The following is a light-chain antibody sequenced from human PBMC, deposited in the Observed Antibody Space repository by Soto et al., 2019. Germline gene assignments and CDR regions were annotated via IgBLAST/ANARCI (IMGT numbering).Light chain of an antibody. J-gene: IGKJ3*01. CDR2: AAS. CDR1: QSVSNY. CDR3: QKRRNWLST. Sequence: EIVLTQSPAALSFSPGERATLSCRASQSVSNYLAWDQQRPGQAPRLLIYAASNRATGIPARFSGSGSRTEFTLPIRSLAPPDSALSHCQKRRNWLSTFGPQNTVDI. V-gene: IGKV3-11*01.